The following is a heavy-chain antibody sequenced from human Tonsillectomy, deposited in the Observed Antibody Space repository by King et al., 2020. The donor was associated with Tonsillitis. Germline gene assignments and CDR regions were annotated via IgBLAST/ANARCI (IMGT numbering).Heavy chain of an antibody. J-gene: IGHJ3*02. CDR2: INHSGST. CDR1: VGSFSGYY. V-gene: IGHV4-34*01. D-gene: IGHD3-22*01. Sequence: VQLQQWGAGLLKPSETLSLTCAVYVGSFSGYYWSWIRQPPGKGLEWIGEINHSGSTNYNPSLKSRVTISVDTSKNQFSLKLSSVTAADTAVYYCAREGYYDSSGYSDAFDIWGQGTMVTVSS. CDR3: AREGYYDSSGYSDAFDI.